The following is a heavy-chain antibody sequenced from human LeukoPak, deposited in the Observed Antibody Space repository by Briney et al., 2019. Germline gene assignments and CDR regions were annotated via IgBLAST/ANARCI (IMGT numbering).Heavy chain of an antibody. D-gene: IGHD3-9*01. CDR3: ATVYYDILTGYYVDY. V-gene: IGHV1-3*01. Sequence: ASVKVSCKASGYTFTSYAMHWVRQAPGQRLEWMGWINAGNGNTKYSQKFQGSVTITRDTSASTAYMELSSLRSEDTAVYYCATVYYDILTGYYVDYWGQGTLVTVSS. J-gene: IGHJ4*02. CDR1: GYTFTSYA. CDR2: INAGNGNT.